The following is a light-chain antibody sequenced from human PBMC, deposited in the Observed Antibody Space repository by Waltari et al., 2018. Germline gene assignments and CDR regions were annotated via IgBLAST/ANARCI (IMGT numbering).Light chain of an antibody. Sequence: QPALTQPASVSGSPGQSITISCTGTSGDIGNYKFVSWYQQEPGRAPKLIVYDVSQRPSGVSNRFSGSKSGNTASLTISGLQAEDEADYYCSSYTTTSSWVFGGGTKLTVL. V-gene: IGLV2-14*01. CDR3: SSYTTTSSWV. J-gene: IGLJ3*02. CDR2: DVS. CDR1: SGDIGNYKF.